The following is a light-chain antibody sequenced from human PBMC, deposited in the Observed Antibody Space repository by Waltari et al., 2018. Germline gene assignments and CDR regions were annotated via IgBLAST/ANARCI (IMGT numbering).Light chain of an antibody. Sequence: SYELTQPPSVSVSPGQTARITCSGHALPKQYGSWYQQKPGQAPVLVMYRDSERPSGIPDRFSGSSSGTTVTLTISGVQAEDEADYYCQSADSSNTYVVFGGGTRLTVL. V-gene: IGLV3-25*03. CDR3: QSADSSNTYVV. CDR2: RDS. J-gene: IGLJ2*01. CDR1: ALPKQY.